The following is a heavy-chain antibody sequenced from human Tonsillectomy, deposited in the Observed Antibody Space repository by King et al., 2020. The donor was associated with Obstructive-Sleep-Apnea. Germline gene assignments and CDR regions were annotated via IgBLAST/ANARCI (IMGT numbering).Heavy chain of an antibody. J-gene: IGHJ6*02. V-gene: IGHV3-23*04. CDR1: GFTFTTYA. D-gene: IGHD1-26*01. CDR3: AKASGATYYYYGMDV. Sequence: VQLVESGGGLAQPGGSLRLSCAASGFTFTTYAMSWVRQAPGKGLEWVSGISGSGGSTYYADSVKGRFTISRDNSKNTLYLQMNSLRVEDTAVYYCAKASGATYYYYGMDVWGQGTTVTVSS. CDR2: ISGSGGST.